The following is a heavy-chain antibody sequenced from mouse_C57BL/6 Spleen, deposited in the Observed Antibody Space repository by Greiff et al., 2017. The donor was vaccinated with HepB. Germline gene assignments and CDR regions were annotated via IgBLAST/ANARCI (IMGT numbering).Heavy chain of an antibody. Sequence: VHVKQSGAELVRPGASVKLSCTASGFNIKDDYMHWVKQRPEQGLEWIGWIDPENGDTEYASKFQGKATITADTSSNTAYLQLSSLTSEDTAVYYCTTFSKGTWFAYWGQGTLVTVSA. CDR3: TTFSKGTWFAY. D-gene: IGHD2-5*01. CDR2: IDPENGDT. V-gene: IGHV14-4*01. CDR1: GFNIKDDY. J-gene: IGHJ3*01.